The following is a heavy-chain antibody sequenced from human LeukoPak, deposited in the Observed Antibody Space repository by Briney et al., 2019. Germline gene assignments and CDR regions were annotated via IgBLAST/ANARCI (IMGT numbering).Heavy chain of an antibody. Sequence: SETLSLTCAVYGGSFSGYHWSWIRQPPGKGLEWIGSIYHSGSTYYNPSLKSRVTISVDTSKNQFSLKLSSVTAADTAVYYCAGTYYDFWSGYSEYFQHWGQGTLVTVSS. J-gene: IGHJ1*01. CDR3: AGTYYDFWSGYSEYFQH. V-gene: IGHV4-34*01. D-gene: IGHD3-3*01. CDR1: GGSFSGYH. CDR2: IYHSGST.